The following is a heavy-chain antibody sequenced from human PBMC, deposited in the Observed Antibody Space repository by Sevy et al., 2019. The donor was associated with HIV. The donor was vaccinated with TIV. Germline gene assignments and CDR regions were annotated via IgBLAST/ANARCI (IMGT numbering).Heavy chain of an antibody. V-gene: IGHV3-23*01. J-gene: IGHJ4*02. Sequence: GGSLRLSCAASGFTFNTYAMSWVRQAPGRGLEWVSGITGSGDSTYYVDSVKGRFTISRDNAKNSLYLQMNSLRAEDTAVYYCVPSGGGHAGYWGQGTLVTVSS. CDR2: ITGSGDST. D-gene: IGHD2-15*01. CDR1: GFTFNTYA. CDR3: VPSGGGHAGY.